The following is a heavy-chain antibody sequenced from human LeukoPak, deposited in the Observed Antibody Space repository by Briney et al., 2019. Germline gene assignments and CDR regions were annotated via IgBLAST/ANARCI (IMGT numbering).Heavy chain of an antibody. J-gene: IGHJ4*02. D-gene: IGHD5-18*01. Sequence: GASVNVSCKASGGSFSSNAISWVRQAPGQGLEWMGGIIPIFGTANYAQKFQGRVTITADESTSTAYMELSSLRSEDTAVYYCARGPRDVDTAMVTNYYFDYWGQGTLVTVSS. V-gene: IGHV1-69*13. CDR3: ARGPRDVDTAMVTNYYFDY. CDR2: IIPIFGTA. CDR1: GGSFSSNA.